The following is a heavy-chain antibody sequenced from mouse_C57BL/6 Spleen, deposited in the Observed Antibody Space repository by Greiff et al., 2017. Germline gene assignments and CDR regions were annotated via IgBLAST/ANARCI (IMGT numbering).Heavy chain of an antibody. J-gene: IGHJ1*03. D-gene: IGHD1-1*01. CDR3: GREVVARYFEG. Sequence: QVQLQQPGAELVMPGASVKLSCKASGYTFTSYWMHWVKQRPGQGLEWIGEIDPSDSYTNYNQKFKGKSTLTVDKSASTAYMQLSSLTSEDSAVYYCGREVVARYFEGWGTGATVTVSS. CDR2: IDPSDSYT. V-gene: IGHV1-69*01. CDR1: GYTFTSYW.